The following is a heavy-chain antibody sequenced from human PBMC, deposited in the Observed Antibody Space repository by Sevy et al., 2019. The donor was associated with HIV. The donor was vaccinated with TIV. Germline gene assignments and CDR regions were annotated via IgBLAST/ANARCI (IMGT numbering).Heavy chain of an antibody. CDR1: EYSFRTYW. V-gene: IGHV5-51*01. Sequence: GESLKISCKGSEYSFRTYWIGWVRQMPGKGLEWMGIIYSDDSDTRYSPSFQGQVTISADKSINTAYLQWNSLRASDSAMYYCARHHASYGVTGYYYYSGLDVWGQGTTVTVTS. CDR2: IYSDDSDT. CDR3: ARHHASYGVTGYYYYSGLDV. D-gene: IGHD4-17*01. J-gene: IGHJ6*02.